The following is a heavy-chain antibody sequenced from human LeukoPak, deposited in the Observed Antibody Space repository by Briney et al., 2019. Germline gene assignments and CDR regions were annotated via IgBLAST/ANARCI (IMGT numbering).Heavy chain of an antibody. J-gene: IGHJ4*02. Sequence: GGSLRLSCAASGFTFSSYAMSWVRQAPGKGLEWVSSISSSSSYIYYADSVKGRFTISRDNAKNSLYLQMNSLRAEDTAVYYCAREGYSSSWYPNWGQGTLVTVFS. CDR3: AREGYSSSWYPN. CDR1: GFTFSSYA. V-gene: IGHV3-21*01. CDR2: ISSSSSYI. D-gene: IGHD6-13*01.